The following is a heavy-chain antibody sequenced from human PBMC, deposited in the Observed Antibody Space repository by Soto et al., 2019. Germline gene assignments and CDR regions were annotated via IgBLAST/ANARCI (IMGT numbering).Heavy chain of an antibody. CDR3: ARAGRYYDSSAHLFDY. CDR1: GYTFTGYY. Sequence: ASVKVSCKASGYTFTGYYMHWVRQAPGQGLEWMGWINPNSGGTNYAQKFQGRVTMTRDTSISTAYMELSRLRSDDTAVYYCARAGRYYDSSAHLFDYWGQGTLVTVSS. CDR2: INPNSGGT. J-gene: IGHJ4*02. V-gene: IGHV1-2*02. D-gene: IGHD3-22*01.